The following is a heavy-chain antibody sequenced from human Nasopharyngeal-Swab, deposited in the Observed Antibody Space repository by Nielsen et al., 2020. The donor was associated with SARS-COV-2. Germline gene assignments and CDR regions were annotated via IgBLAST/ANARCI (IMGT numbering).Heavy chain of an antibody. CDR3: ANRMPTVGATRYYCFDS. D-gene: IGHD1-26*01. CDR2: ISGSGGST. J-gene: IGHJ4*02. CDR1: GFTFSSYA. Sequence: ETLSLTCAASGFTFSSYAMSWVRQAPGKGLEWVSTISGSGGSTYYADSVKGRFTISRDNSKNTLYLQMSSLRAEDTAVYYCANRMPTVGATRYYCFDSWGQGTLVTAPQ. V-gene: IGHV3-23*01.